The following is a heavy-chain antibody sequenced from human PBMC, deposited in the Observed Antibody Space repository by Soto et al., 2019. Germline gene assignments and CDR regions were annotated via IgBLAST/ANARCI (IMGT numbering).Heavy chain of an antibody. Sequence: SETLSLTCAVYGGSFSGYYWTWIRQPPGTGLEWIGEINHSGSTNYNPSLKSRVTISVDTSKNQFSLRLNSVTAADTAVYYCARSSIKPQFLMYPFDSWSKGTLVPVS. CDR3: ARSSIKPQFLMYPFDS. V-gene: IGHV4-34*01. D-gene: IGHD6-6*01. J-gene: IGHJ4*02. CDR2: INHSGST. CDR1: GGSFSGYY.